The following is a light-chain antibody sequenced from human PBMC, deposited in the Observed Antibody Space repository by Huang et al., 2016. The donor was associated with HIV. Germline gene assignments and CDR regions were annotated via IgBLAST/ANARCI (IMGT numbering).Light chain of an antibody. CDR3: QQFGSSPPYS. CDR2: RAS. J-gene: IGKJ2*03. V-gene: IGKV3-20*01. CDR1: KSVNNNY. Sequence: EILLTQSPDTLSLSPGERATLSCRASKSVNNNYLAWYRQKPGQAPRLLIYRASTRSTGIPDRFSGSGSGTDFTLTISRLEPDDFAVYYCQQFGSSPPYSFGQGTKLEIK.